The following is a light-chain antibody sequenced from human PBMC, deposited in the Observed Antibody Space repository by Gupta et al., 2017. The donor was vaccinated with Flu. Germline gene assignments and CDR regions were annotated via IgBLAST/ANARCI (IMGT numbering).Light chain of an antibody. CDR2: GKT. J-gene: IGLJ2*01. Sequence: SSELTQDPAVSVALGQTVRITCQGDILRSYYASWYQQKPGQAPVLVIYGKTNRPSGIPDRFSGSSSGDTDSLTITGAQAEDEADYYCSSRDISGNHLVFGGGTKLTGL. V-gene: IGLV3-19*01. CDR1: ILRSYY. CDR3: SSRDISGNHLV.